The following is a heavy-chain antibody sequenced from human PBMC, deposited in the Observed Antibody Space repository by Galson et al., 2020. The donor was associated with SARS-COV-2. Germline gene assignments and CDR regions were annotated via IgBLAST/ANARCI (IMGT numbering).Heavy chain of an antibody. D-gene: IGHD3-10*01. CDR3: ARGLWFGESYWYFDL. CDR1: GFTFSSYW. CDR2: IKQDGSEK. Sequence: GGSLRLSCAASGFTFSSYWISWVRQAPGKGLEWVANIKQDGSEKYYVDSVTGRFTISRDNAKNSLYLQMNSLRAEDTAVYYCARGLWFGESYWYFDLWGRGTLVTVSS. V-gene: IGHV3-7*01. J-gene: IGHJ2*01.